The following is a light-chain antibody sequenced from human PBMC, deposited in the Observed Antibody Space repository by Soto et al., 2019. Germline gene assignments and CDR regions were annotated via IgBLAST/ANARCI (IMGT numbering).Light chain of an antibody. Sequence: EIVLTQSPGTLSLSPGERATLSCRASQSVSSSYLAWYQQKPGQAPRLLIYGASSRATGIPDRFSGSGSGTDFTLTISRLEPEDFAVYYCLQYGSSPRFGQGTRLEI. J-gene: IGKJ5*01. CDR2: GAS. CDR1: QSVSSSY. CDR3: LQYGSSPR. V-gene: IGKV3-20*01.